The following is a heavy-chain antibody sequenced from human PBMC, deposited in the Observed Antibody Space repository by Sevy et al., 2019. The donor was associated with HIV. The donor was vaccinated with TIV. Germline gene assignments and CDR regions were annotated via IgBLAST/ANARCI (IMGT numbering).Heavy chain of an antibody. D-gene: IGHD1-26*01. CDR1: GFSGSA. V-gene: IGHV3-73*01. Sequence: GGSLRLSCAASGFSGSAMHWVRQASGKGLEWVGRILSKGNNYATAYAASVKGRFAISRDDSLDTTSLQMNSLKSEDTAIYYCTRLSTYPATEAFDMWGQGTMVTVSS. CDR2: ILSKGNNYAT. J-gene: IGHJ3*02. CDR3: TRLSTYPATEAFDM.